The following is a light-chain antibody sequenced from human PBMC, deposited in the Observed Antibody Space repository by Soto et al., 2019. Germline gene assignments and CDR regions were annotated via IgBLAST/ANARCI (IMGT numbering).Light chain of an antibody. CDR1: QTISSW. CDR2: DAS. J-gene: IGKJ1*01. CDR3: QQYNSYSRT. Sequence: DIQTTQSPSTLSGTVGDRVTITCRASQTISSWLAWYQQKPGKAPKLLIFDASSLESGVPSRFSGSGSGTEFTLTISSLQPDDFATYYCQQYNSYSRTFGQGTKVDIK. V-gene: IGKV1-5*01.